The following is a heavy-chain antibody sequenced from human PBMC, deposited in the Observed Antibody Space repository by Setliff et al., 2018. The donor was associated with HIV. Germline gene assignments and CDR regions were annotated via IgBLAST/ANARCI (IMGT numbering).Heavy chain of an antibody. CDR3: ARDSYYYDSSGYYYSDAFDT. CDR1: GGSISSGSYY. CDR2: IYTSGST. J-gene: IGHJ3*02. Sequence: SETLSLTCTVSGGSISSGSYYWSWIRQPAGKGLEWIGHIYTSGSTNYNPSLKSRVTISVDTSKNQFSLKLSSVTAADTAVYYCARDSYYYDSSGYYYSDAFDTWGQGTMVTVSS. D-gene: IGHD3-22*01. V-gene: IGHV4-61*09.